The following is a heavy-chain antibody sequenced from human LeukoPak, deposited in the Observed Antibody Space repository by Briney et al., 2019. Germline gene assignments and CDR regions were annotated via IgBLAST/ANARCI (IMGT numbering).Heavy chain of an antibody. V-gene: IGHV3-74*01. CDR2: INGDGSST. CDR3: VRESPEIGTGYFDS. CDR1: GFTFTAHL. D-gene: IGHD1-1*01. J-gene: IGHJ4*02. Sequence: GGSLRLSCAASGFTFTAHLMHWVRQAPGKGLVWVSRINGDGSSTTYADSVEGRFTSSRDNAKNTLYPQMNSLRAEDTAIYYCVRESPEIGTGYFDSWGQGTLVTVSS.